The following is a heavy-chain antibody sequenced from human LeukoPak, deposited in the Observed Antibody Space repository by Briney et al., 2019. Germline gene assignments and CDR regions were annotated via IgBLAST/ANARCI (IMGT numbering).Heavy chain of an antibody. D-gene: IGHD1-1*01. J-gene: IGHJ5*02. Sequence: SETLSLTCTVSGGSISSSYYWGWIRQPPGKGLEWIASIYYSVSTYYNPSLKSRVTISVDTSKNQFSLKLSSVTAADTAVYYCAREGTAGTNLNWFDPWGQGTLVTVSS. CDR3: AREGTAGTNLNWFDP. CDR1: GGSISSSYY. CDR2: IYYSVST. V-gene: IGHV4-39*07.